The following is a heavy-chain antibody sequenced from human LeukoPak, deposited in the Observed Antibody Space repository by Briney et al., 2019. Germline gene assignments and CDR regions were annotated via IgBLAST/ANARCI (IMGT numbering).Heavy chain of an antibody. J-gene: IGHJ4*02. V-gene: IGHV4-34*01. CDR3: AREVGGDFDALDY. CDR2: INHSGST. CDR1: GGSFSGYY. Sequence: SETLSLTCAVYGGSFSGYYWSWIRQPPGKGLEWIGEINHSGSTNYNPSLKRRVTISVDNSKNQLSLTLTSVTAADTAVYYCAREVGGDFDALDYWGQGTLVTVSS. D-gene: IGHD4-17*01.